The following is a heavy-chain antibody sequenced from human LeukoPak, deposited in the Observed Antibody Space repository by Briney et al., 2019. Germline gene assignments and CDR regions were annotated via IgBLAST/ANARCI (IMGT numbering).Heavy chain of an antibody. Sequence: GASVKVPCKASGYTFTSYAMHWVRQAPGQRLEWMGWINAGNGNTKYSQKFQGRVTITRDTSASTAYMELSSLRSEDTAVYYCAREDTMVRGVPLGYFDYWGQGTLVTVSS. CDR3: AREDTMVRGVPLGYFDY. V-gene: IGHV1-3*01. D-gene: IGHD3-10*01. CDR2: INAGNGNT. CDR1: GYTFTSYA. J-gene: IGHJ4*02.